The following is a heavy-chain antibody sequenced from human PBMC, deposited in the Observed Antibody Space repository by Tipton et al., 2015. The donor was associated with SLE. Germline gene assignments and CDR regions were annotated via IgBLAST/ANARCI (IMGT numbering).Heavy chain of an antibody. CDR3: ARELTGESFDY. J-gene: IGHJ4*02. V-gene: IGHV3-15*01. Sequence: SLRLSCATSGLTFMNAWMSWVRQAPGRGLEWVGRIKTKTDGWTTHYAAPVRGRFTISRDDSQNMLYLQMNSLRAEDTAVYYCARELTGESFDYWGQGTLVTVSS. D-gene: IGHD7-27*01. CDR2: IKTKTDGWTT. CDR1: GLTFMNAW.